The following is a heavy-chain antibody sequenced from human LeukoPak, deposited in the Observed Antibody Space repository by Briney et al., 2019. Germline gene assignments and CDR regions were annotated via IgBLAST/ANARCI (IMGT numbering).Heavy chain of an antibody. CDR3: ARRRYYDGSGYLE. CDR2: IYASGST. D-gene: IGHD3-22*01. CDR1: GGSISSYY. J-gene: IGHJ1*01. V-gene: IGHV4-4*07. Sequence: SETLSLTCTVSGGSISSYYWSWIRQPAGKGLEWIGRIYASGSTYYNPSLKSRVTMSVDPSNNQFSLNLRSVTAADTAVYYCARRRYYDGSGYLEWGQGTLLSVSS.